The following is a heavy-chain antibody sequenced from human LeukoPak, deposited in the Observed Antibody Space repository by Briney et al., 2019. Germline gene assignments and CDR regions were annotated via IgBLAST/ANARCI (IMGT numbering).Heavy chain of an antibody. Sequence: EASVKVSCKASGYTLTEFSMHWVRQAPGKGLEWVGWFSPNSGGTNYAQRFQGRVTMTRDTSISTAYMELSRLRSDDTAVYYCARGFVVPAAIVPIDYWGQGTLVTVSS. CDR1: GYTLTEFS. CDR2: FSPNSGGT. CDR3: ARGFVVPAAIVPIDY. V-gene: IGHV1-2*02. D-gene: IGHD2-2*01. J-gene: IGHJ4*02.